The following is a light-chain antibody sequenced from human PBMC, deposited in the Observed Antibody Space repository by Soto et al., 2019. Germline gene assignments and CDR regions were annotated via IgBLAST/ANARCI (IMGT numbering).Light chain of an antibody. CDR2: WAS. CDR1: QSVSSSY. Sequence: EIVLTQSPGTLSLSPGERATLSCRASQSVSSSYIAWYQQKPGQPPKLLIYWASTRESGVPDRFSGSGSGTDFTLTISSLQAEDVAVYYCQQYHDTPRTFGRGTKVEIK. J-gene: IGKJ1*01. V-gene: IGKV3-20*01. CDR3: QQYHDTPRT.